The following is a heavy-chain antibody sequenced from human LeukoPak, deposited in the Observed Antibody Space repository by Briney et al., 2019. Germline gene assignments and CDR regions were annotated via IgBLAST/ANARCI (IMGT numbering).Heavy chain of an antibody. V-gene: IGHV3-11*01. CDR3: ARDLGPHRSSPNTGAFDI. J-gene: IGHJ3*02. D-gene: IGHD6-6*01. Sequence: PGGSLRLSCAASGFTFSNYWMSWVRQAPGKGLEWVSYIAPAGTTYYADSVKGRFTISRDNAKTSLYLQMSNLRADDTAVYYCARDLGPHRSSPNTGAFDIWGQGTTVTVSS. CDR2: IAPAGTT. CDR1: GFTFSNYW.